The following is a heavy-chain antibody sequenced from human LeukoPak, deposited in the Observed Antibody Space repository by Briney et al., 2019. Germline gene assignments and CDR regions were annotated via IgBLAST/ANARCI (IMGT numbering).Heavy chain of an antibody. J-gene: IGHJ4*02. Sequence: PSETLSLTCTVSGGSISNYYWSWIRQPPGKGLEWIGEINHSGSTNYNPSLKSRVTISVDTSKNQFSLKLSSVTAADTAVYYCARGRGDDFWSGYSGPPSSPQTFDYWGQGTLVTVSS. CDR1: GGSISNYY. D-gene: IGHD3-3*01. CDR2: INHSGST. V-gene: IGHV4-34*01. CDR3: ARGRGDDFWSGYSGPPSSPQTFDY.